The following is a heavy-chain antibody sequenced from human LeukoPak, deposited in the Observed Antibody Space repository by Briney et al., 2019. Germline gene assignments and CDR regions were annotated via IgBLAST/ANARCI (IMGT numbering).Heavy chain of an antibody. D-gene: IGHD3-10*01. V-gene: IGHV3-23*01. CDR2: ISGSGGST. CDR3: AKDWDYYGSGSYSDY. Sequence: PGGSLRLSCAASGFTFSDYTVNWVRQAPGKGLEWVSSISGSGGSTYYADSVKGRFTISRDNSKNTLYLQMNSLRAEDTAVYYCAKDWDYYGSGSYSDYWGQGTLVTVSS. CDR1: GFTFSDYT. J-gene: IGHJ4*02.